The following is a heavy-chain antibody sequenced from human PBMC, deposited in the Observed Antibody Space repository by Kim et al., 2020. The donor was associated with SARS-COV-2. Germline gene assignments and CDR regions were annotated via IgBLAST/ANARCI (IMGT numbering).Heavy chain of an antibody. J-gene: IGHJ4*02. CDR2: INDDGSDT. CDR1: GFTFSDFN. Sequence: GGSLRLSCAASGFTFSDFNMHWVRQAPGKGLIWVSRINDDGSDTRYADFAKGRFTISRDNAKNTLDLQMHSLRAEDTAVYYCARDVDYILFAFWGQGARFTVSS. CDR3: ARDVDYILFAF. V-gene: IGHV3-74*01. D-gene: IGHD4-4*01.